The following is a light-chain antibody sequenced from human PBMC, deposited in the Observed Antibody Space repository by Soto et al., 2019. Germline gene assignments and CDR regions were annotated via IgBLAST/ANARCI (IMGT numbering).Light chain of an antibody. J-gene: IGKJ2*01. CDR2: AAA. CDR3: QQYLSYAHT. CDR1: QGISSY. Sequence: AIRMTQSPSSFSASTGDRVTITCRASQGISSYLAWYQQKPGKARKLLIYAAATLQRGAPSRFSASGSGTDFTLTISRLQSEDFATYYCQQYLSYAHTCGQGTKLEI. V-gene: IGKV1-8*01.